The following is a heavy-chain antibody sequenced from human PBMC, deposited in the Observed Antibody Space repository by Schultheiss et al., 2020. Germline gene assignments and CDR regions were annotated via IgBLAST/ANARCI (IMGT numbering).Heavy chain of an antibody. D-gene: IGHD3-10*01. V-gene: IGHV3-30*02. CDR2: IRYDSNVK. CDR1: GFTFSSYG. CDR3: ARDKVYGSGSYIY. J-gene: IGHJ4*02. Sequence: GGSLRLSCAASGFTFSSYGMHWVRQAPGKGLEWVAFIRYDSNVKKYAESVRGRFTISRDNPNNTVYLRMSSLRAEDTAVYYCARDKVYGSGSYIYWGQGTLVTVSS.